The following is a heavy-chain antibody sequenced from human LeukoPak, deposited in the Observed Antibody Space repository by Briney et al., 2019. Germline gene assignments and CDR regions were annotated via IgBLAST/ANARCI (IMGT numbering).Heavy chain of an antibody. CDR2: IYPGDSDT. Sequence: GESLKISCKGSGYIFTSYWIGWVRQMPGKGLEWMGIIYPGDSDTRYSPSFQGQVTISADKSISTAYLQWSSLKASDTAMYYCARHRGIQIWLYNWFDPWGQGTLVTVSS. D-gene: IGHD5-18*01. CDR1: GYIFTSYW. V-gene: IGHV5-51*01. J-gene: IGHJ5*02. CDR3: ARHRGIQIWLYNWFDP.